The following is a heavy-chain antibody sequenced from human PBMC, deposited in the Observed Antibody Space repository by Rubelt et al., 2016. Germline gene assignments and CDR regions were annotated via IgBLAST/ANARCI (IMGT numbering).Heavy chain of an antibody. D-gene: IGHD6-13*01. CDR2: IHHSGST. CDR3: ARGVNRQQPDY. V-gene: IGHV4-34*01. Sequence: QVQLQQWGAGLLKPSETLSLTCAVYGGSFSGYYWSWIRQPPGHGLEWIGEIHHSGSTNYNPSLKGEVTIALDTARNQFSRKLGSVTAAETAVYDCARGVNRQQPDYWGQGTLVTVSS. CDR1: GGSFSGYY. J-gene: IGHJ4*02.